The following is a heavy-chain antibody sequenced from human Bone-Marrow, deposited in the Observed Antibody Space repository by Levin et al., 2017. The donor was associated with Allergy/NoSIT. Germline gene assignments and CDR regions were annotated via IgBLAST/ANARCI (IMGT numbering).Heavy chain of an antibody. CDR1: GFSFSDYW. D-gene: IGHD6-19*01. CDR2: INGAGTST. CDR3: TRWARDGSGWPRDFES. J-gene: IGHJ4*02. Sequence: GGSLRLSCAASGFSFSDYWMHWIRQTPEKGLVWVSRINGAGTSTGYADSVKGRFTISRDNAKNTLNLQMDSLRAEDSGVYYCTRWARDGSGWPRDFESWGQGTLVTVSS. V-gene: IGHV3-74*01.